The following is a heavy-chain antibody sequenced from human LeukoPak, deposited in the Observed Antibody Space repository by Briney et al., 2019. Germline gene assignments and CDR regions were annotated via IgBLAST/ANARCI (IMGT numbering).Heavy chain of an antibody. Sequence: ASVKVSCKASGYTFTGYYMHWVRQAPGQGLEWMGWINPNSGGTNYAQKFQGRVTMTEDTSTDTAYMELSSLRSEDTAVYYCATQAAPTSSFYYYMDVWGKGTTVTVSS. CDR1: GYTFTGYY. V-gene: IGHV1-2*02. J-gene: IGHJ6*03. CDR3: ATQAAPTSSFYYYMDV. CDR2: INPNSGGT. D-gene: IGHD6-6*01.